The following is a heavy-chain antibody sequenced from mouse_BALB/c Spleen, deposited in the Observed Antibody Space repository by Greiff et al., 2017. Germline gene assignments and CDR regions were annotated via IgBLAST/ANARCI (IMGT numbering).Heavy chain of an antibody. J-gene: IGHJ4*01. V-gene: IGHV7-1*02. Sequence: EVMLVESGGGLVQPGGSLRLSCATSGFTFSDFYMEWVRQPPGKRLEWIAASRNKANDYTTEYSASVKGRFIVSRDTSQSILYLQMNALRAEDTAIYYCARDALYYDYDGYAMDYWGQGTSVTVSS. D-gene: IGHD2-4*01. CDR1: GFTFSDFY. CDR2: SRNKANDYTT. CDR3: ARDALYYDYDGYAMDY.